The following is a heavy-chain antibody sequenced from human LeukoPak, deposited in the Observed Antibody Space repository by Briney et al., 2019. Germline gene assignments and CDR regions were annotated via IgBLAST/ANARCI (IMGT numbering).Heavy chain of an antibody. D-gene: IGHD3-3*01. Sequence: PQTLSLTCTVSGGSISSGGYYWSWIRQHPGKGLEWIGYIYYSGSTYYNPSLKSRVTISVDTSKNQFSLKLSSVTAADTAVYYCHTSSITIFGPDYFDYWGQGTLVTVSS. CDR2: IYYSGST. J-gene: IGHJ4*02. CDR1: GGSISSGGYY. V-gene: IGHV4-31*03. CDR3: HTSSITIFGPDYFDY.